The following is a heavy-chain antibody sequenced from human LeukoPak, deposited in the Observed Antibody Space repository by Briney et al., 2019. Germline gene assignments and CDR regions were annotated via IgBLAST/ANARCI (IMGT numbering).Heavy chain of an antibody. CDR3: TRENRPFCPFAF. D-gene: IGHD2/OR15-2a*01. V-gene: IGHV4-4*02. CDR1: GGSIDMTNY. Sequence: SETLSLTCGVSGGSIDMTNYWSWVRQAPGRGLEWIGEIAHDGPTNYNASLRSRVAMSLDRANNQFSLSLTSVTGADTAVYYCTRENRPFCPFAFWGQGVLVTVSS. J-gene: IGHJ4*02. CDR2: IAHDGPT.